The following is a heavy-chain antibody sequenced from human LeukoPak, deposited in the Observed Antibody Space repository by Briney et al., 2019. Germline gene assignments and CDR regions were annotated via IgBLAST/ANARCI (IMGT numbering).Heavy chain of an antibody. CDR1: GYTFTRHG. Sequence: ASVKVSCEASGYTFTRHGISWVRQAPGQGLEWMGWISGYNGNTHYAQKVQGRVTMTTDTSTSTVYMELRSLRSDDTAVYYCVRTDYYDSSDCFEYWGQGTLVTVSS. V-gene: IGHV1-18*01. CDR2: ISGYNGNT. D-gene: IGHD3-22*01. J-gene: IGHJ4*02. CDR3: VRTDYYDSSDCFEY.